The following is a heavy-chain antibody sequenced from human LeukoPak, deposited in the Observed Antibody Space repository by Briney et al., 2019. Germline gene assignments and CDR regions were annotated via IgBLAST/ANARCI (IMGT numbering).Heavy chain of an antibody. V-gene: IGHV3-7*01. J-gene: IGHJ4*02. Sequence: GGSPRLSCVASGFTLSSYWMSWVRQAPGKGLEWVANIKQDGSEKYYVDSVKGRFTISRDNAKNSLYLQMSSLRGEDTAVYYCVRAIGKSEAYWGQGTLVTVSS. D-gene: IGHD4-23*01. CDR1: GFTLSSYW. CDR3: VRAIGKSEAY. CDR2: IKQDGSEK.